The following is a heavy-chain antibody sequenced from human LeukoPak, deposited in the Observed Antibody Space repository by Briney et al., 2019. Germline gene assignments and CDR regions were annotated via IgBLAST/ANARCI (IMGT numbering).Heavy chain of an antibody. CDR2: ISAYNGNT. CDR1: GYTFTSYG. J-gene: IGHJ5*02. V-gene: IGHV1-18*01. D-gene: IGHD3-3*01. CDR3: ARDHTPLTIFGVVISWSDP. Sequence: ASVQVSCKASGYTFTSYGISWVRQAPGQGLEWMGWISAYNGNTNYAQKLQGRVTMTTDTSTGTAYMELRRLRSDGTAVYYCARDHTPLTIFGVVISWSDPWGEGTLGTVSS.